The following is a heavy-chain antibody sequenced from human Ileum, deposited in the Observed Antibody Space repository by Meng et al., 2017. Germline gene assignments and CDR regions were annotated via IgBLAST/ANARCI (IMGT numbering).Heavy chain of an antibody. J-gene: IGHJ4*02. CDR3: AKEMGVVGLPCLDF. CDR1: GFAFSTYA. CDR2: ISSLDDGK. Sequence: EGQLVEAGGGLVQPGGSLGLSCEAPGFAFSTYAMSWVRQAPGRGLEWVSGISSLDDGKSYADFVRGRFDISRDVSKNTVYLEMNGLTVEDTAVYYCAKEMGVVGLPCLDFWGQGVLVTVSS. V-gene: IGHV3-23*04. D-gene: IGHD3-3*01.